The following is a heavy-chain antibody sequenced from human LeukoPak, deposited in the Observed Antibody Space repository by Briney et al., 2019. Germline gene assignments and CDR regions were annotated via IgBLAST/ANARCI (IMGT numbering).Heavy chain of an antibody. D-gene: IGHD3-22*01. V-gene: IGHV1-2*02. J-gene: IGHJ5*02. CDR1: GYNFTDYY. Sequence: ASVKVSCKTSGYNFTDYYIYWVRQAPGQGLEYMGWINPNSGATRYGQKFQGRLTMTRDTSISTAYMELSSLTSDDSALYYCARVAEGDFYDGSVYNPTGWFDRWGQGTLLTVSS. CDR2: INPNSGAT. CDR3: ARVAEGDFYDGSVYNPTGWFDR.